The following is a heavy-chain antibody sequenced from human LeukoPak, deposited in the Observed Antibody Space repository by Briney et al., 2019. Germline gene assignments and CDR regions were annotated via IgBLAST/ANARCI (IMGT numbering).Heavy chain of an antibody. Sequence: PSETLSLTCSVFGGSIGSSFWNWIRLSPGKGLEWIGYISYNRRTNYSPSLKSRVIISIDTSKNQLSLNLTSVTAADTALYYCVRDRSGTYYNFDVWGQGTMV. CDR2: ISYNRRT. CDR3: VRDRSGTYYNFDV. V-gene: IGHV4-59*13. J-gene: IGHJ3*01. CDR1: GGSIGSSF. D-gene: IGHD1-26*01.